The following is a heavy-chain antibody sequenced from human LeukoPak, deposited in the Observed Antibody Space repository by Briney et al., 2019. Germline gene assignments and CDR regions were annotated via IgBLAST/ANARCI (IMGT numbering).Heavy chain of an antibody. Sequence: SVKVSCKASGGTFSSYAISWVRQAPGQGLEWMGGINTIFGTANYAQKFQGRVTITADESTSTAYMELSSLRSEDTAVYYCAGWLKDYGDFPFDYWGQGTLVTVSS. J-gene: IGHJ4*02. CDR2: INTIFGTA. CDR3: AGWLKDYGDFPFDY. V-gene: IGHV1-69*13. D-gene: IGHD4-17*01. CDR1: GGTFSSYA.